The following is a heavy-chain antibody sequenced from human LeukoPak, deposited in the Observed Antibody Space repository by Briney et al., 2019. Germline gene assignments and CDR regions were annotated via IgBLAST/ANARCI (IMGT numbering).Heavy chain of an antibody. CDR1: GGSISSYY. CDR3: ARGVYIAAAQYGY. Sequence: SETLSLTCTVSGGSISSYYWSWIRQPPGKGLEWIGYIYYSGTTNYNPSLKSRVTISVDTSKNHFSLKLSSVTAADTAVYYCARGVYIAAAQYGYWGQGTLVTVSS. J-gene: IGHJ4*02. D-gene: IGHD6-13*01. V-gene: IGHV4-59*01. CDR2: IYYSGTT.